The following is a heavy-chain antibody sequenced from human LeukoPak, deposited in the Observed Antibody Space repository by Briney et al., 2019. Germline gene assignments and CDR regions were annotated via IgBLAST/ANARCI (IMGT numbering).Heavy chain of an antibody. CDR1: GFTFSSYS. V-gene: IGHV3-21*01. CDR3: VRDLYRIVVVPHYFDY. Sequence: GGSLRLSCAASGFTFSSYSMNWVRQAPGKRLEWVSSISSSSSYIYYADSVKGRFTISRDNAKNSLYLQMNSLRAEDTAVYYCVRDLYRIVVVPHYFDYWGQGTLVTVSS. D-gene: IGHD3-22*01. J-gene: IGHJ4*02. CDR2: ISSSSSYI.